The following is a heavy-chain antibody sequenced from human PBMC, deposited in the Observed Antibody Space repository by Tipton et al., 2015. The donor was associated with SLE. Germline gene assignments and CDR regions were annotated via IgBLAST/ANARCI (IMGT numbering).Heavy chain of an antibody. V-gene: IGHV4-38-2*01. CDR2: IYYSGST. D-gene: IGHD5-18*01. CDR1: GHSISSGYY. J-gene: IGHJ4*02. Sequence: GLVKPSETLSLACAVSGHSISSGYYWGWIRQPPGKGLEWIGSIYYSGSTYYNPSLKSRVTISVDTSKNQFSLKLSSVTAADTAVYYCARGDVDTAMGSLFDYWGQGTLVTVSS. CDR3: ARGDVDTAMGSLFDY.